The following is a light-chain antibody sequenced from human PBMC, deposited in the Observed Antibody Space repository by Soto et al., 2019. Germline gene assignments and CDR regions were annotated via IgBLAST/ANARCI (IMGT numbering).Light chain of an antibody. CDR3: QQDNNWAWT. Sequence: EIVMTQYPATPSVSPGGRATLSCRASQSISDTLAWYQQKPGQAPRLLIHGSSTRATGFPARFSGSGSGTDFTLTISSLQSEDFAVYYCQQDNNWAWTFGQGTKVEIK. J-gene: IGKJ1*01. CDR1: QSISDT. V-gene: IGKV3-15*01. CDR2: GSS.